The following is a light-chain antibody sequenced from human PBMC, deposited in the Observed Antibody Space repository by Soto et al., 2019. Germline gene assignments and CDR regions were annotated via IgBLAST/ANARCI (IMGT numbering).Light chain of an antibody. V-gene: IGKV3-20*01. CDR2: GAS. Sequence: ESVLTQSPGTLTLSPGERATLSLRASQSVSSSYLAWYQQKPGQAPRLLIYGASSRATGIPDRFSGSGSGTDFTLTISRLEPEDFAVYYCQQYGSSPWTFGQVTKVDI. CDR1: QSVSSSY. CDR3: QQYGSSPWT. J-gene: IGKJ1*01.